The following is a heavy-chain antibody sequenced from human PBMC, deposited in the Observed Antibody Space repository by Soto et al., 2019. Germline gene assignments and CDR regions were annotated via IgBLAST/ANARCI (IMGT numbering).Heavy chain of an antibody. J-gene: IGHJ6*02. D-gene: IGHD3-10*01. CDR1: GFTFSSYG. Sequence: QVQLVESGGGVVQPGRSLRLSCAASGFTFSSYGMHWVRQAPGKGLEWVAVISYDGSNKYYADSVKGRFTISRDNSKNALYLQMNSLRAQDTAMYYCARDRSSGTPMVRPVGMDVWGQGTTVTVSS. V-gene: IGHV3-30*14. CDR3: ARDRSSGTPMVRPVGMDV. CDR2: ISYDGSNK.